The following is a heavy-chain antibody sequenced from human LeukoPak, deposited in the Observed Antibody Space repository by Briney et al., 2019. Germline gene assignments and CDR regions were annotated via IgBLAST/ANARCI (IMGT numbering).Heavy chain of an antibody. V-gene: IGHV3-48*04. J-gene: IGHJ6*03. CDR1: GFPFKEYS. Sequence: GGSLRLSCTASGFPFKEYSMNWVRQAPGKGLEWIAYIGIDSGNTWYADSVKGRFTISADSAKNSVSLQMNSLRAEDTAVYYCARDWSGSYGSYHYYMDVWGKGTTVTVSS. CDR2: IGIDSGNT. D-gene: IGHD1-26*01. CDR3: ARDWSGSYGSYHYYMDV.